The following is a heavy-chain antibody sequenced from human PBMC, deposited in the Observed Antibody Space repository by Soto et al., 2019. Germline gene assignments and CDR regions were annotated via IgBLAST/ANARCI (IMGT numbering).Heavy chain of an antibody. CDR1: GFTFSNSW. CDR3: VKVLARGVGVPRFYFDS. J-gene: IGHJ4*02. Sequence: GGSLRLSCAASGFTFSNSWMHWVRQVSGKGLEWVSRTNADGTSTSYADPVKGRFTISRDNAKNTLYLHVNSLRAEDTAVYYCVKVLARGVGVPRFYFDSWGQGALVTVSS. D-gene: IGHD2-2*01. V-gene: IGHV3-74*01. CDR2: TNADGTST.